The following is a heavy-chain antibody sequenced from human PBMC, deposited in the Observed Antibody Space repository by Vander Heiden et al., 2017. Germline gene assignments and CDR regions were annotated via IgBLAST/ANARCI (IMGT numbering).Heavy chain of an antibody. CDR2: VDGEDGET. CDR1: GYTLTELS. Sequence: QVQLVQSGAEVQKPGASVKVSCKVSGYTLTELSMHWVRQAPGKGLEWMGGVDGEDGETIYAQKCQGRGTMTEETATDTAYMELSSLRSEDTAVYYCATDMRGMFDYWGQGTLVTVSS. V-gene: IGHV1-24*01. CDR3: ATDMRGMFDY. D-gene: IGHD3-16*01. J-gene: IGHJ4*02.